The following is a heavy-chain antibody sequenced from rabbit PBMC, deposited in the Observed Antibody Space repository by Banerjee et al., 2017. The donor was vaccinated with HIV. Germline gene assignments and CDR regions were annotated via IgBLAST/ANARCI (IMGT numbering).Heavy chain of an antibody. Sequence: QEQLEESGGDLVKPGASLTLPCTASGFALSSNTICWVRQAPGKGLEWIACIDAGSSGNTYYASWAKGRFTISRSTSLNTVTLQMTSLTAADTATYFCARDLAGVIGWNFNLWGPGTLVTVS. V-gene: IGHV1S45*01. CDR3: ARDLAGVIGWNFNL. CDR2: IDAGSSGNT. CDR1: GFALSSNT. J-gene: IGHJ4*01. D-gene: IGHD4-1*01.